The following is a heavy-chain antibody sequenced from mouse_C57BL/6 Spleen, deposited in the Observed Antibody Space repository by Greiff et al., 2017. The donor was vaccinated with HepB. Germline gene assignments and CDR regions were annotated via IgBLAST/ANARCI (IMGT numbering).Heavy chain of an antibody. CDR3: ARREEYGNYGGYAMDY. J-gene: IGHJ4*01. CDR2: IDPSDSET. CDR1: GYTFTSYW. Sequence: VQLQQSGAELVRPGSSVKLSCKASGYTFTSYWMHWVKQRPIQGLEWIGNIDPSDSETHYNQKFKDKATLTVDKSSSTAYMQLSSLTSEDSAVYYCARREEYGNYGGYAMDYWGQGTSVTVSS. V-gene: IGHV1-52*01. D-gene: IGHD2-1*01.